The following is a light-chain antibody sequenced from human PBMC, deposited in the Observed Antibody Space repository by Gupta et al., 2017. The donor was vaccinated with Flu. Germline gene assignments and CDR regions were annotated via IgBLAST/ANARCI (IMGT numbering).Light chain of an antibody. CDR3: ALYTRVKSYV. J-gene: IGLJ1*01. Sequence: SITISCTGATSDVGDFNFVSWYQQFPGKAPQLVIYEVTTRPSGTSHRFSGSRSATAAFLTISGLQADDEADYYCALYTRVKSYVFGSGTRVSV. CDR1: TSDVGDFNF. CDR2: EVT. V-gene: IGLV2-14*01.